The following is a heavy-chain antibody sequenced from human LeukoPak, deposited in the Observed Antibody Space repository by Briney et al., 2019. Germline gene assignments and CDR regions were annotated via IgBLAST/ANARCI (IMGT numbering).Heavy chain of an antibody. Sequence: PGGSLRLSCAASGFTFSSYGVHWVRQAPGKGLEWVAFIRYDGSNKYYADSVKGRFTISRDNSKNTLYLQMNSLRAEDTAVYYCAKESGHCSSTSCYLFWFDPWGQGTLVTVSS. CDR2: IRYDGSNK. V-gene: IGHV3-30*02. CDR1: GFTFSSYG. J-gene: IGHJ5*02. D-gene: IGHD2-2*01. CDR3: AKESGHCSSTSCYLFWFDP.